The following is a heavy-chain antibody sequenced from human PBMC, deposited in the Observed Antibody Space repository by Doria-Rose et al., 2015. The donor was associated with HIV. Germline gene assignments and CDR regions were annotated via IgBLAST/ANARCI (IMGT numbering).Heavy chain of an antibody. Sequence: QVQLVQSGPVLVKPTETLTLTCTVSGVSLSSPGMGVSWIRQPPGKALEWLANIFADDERSYKTSLKSRLTISRCTSKSQVVLTMTDMDPVDTATYYCARIESSRWCDKCCVEFWGRGTLVVV. D-gene: IGHD6-13*01. CDR2: IFADDER. CDR1: GVSLSSPGMG. J-gene: IGHJ4*02. CDR3: ARIESSRWCDKCCVEF. V-gene: IGHV2-26*01.